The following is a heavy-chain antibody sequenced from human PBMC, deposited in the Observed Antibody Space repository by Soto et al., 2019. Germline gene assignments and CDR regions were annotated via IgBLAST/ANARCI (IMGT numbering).Heavy chain of an antibody. V-gene: IGHV3-9*01. Sequence: EVQLVESGGGLVQPGRSLRPSCAASGFTFGDYAMHWVRQTPGKGLEWVSCISWNSDSIAYADSVKGRFTISRDNAKNSLYLQMNSLRAEDTALYYCTKDIGSSYFTYYFDSWGQGTLVTVSS. CDR1: GFTFGDYA. D-gene: IGHD6-13*01. J-gene: IGHJ4*02. CDR3: TKDIGSSYFTYYFDS. CDR2: ISWNSDSI.